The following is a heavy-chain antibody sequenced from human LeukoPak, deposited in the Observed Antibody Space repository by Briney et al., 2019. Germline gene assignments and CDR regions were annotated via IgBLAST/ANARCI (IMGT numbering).Heavy chain of an antibody. CDR1: GFTFSTYG. J-gene: IGHJ5*02. CDR2: IWYDGSNK. Sequence: GGSLRLSCAASGFTFSTYGMHWVRQAPGKGLEWVAVIWYDGSNKYYADSVRGRFTISRDNSKNTLYLQMNSLRAEDTAVYYCSRGPNWFDPWGQGTLVTVSS. CDR3: SRGPNWFDP. V-gene: IGHV3-33*08.